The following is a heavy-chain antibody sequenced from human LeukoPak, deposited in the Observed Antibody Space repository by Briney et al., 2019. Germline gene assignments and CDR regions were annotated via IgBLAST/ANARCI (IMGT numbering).Heavy chain of an antibody. CDR1: GGSISSYY. CDR3: ARGRVRGVIIGTFGY. Sequence: NPSETLSLTCTVSGGSISSYYWSWIRQPPGKGLEWIGEINHSGSTNYNPSLKSRVTISVATSKNQFSLKLSSVTAADTAVYYCARGRVRGVIIGTFGYWGQGTLVTVSS. V-gene: IGHV4-34*01. CDR2: INHSGST. J-gene: IGHJ4*02. D-gene: IGHD3-10*01.